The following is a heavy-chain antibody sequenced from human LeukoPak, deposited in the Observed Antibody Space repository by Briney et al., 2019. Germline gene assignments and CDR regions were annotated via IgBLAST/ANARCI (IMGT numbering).Heavy chain of an antibody. CDR3: ARAPDDSSGYYSYYFDY. J-gene: IGHJ4*02. D-gene: IGHD3-22*01. CDR1: GYTFTSYG. Sequence: ASVKVSCKASGYTFTSYGISWVRQAPGQGLEWMGWISAYNGNTNYAQKLQGRVTMTTDTSTSTAYMELSRLRSDDTAVYYCARAPDDSSGYYSYYFDYWGQGTLVTVSS. V-gene: IGHV1-18*01. CDR2: ISAYNGNT.